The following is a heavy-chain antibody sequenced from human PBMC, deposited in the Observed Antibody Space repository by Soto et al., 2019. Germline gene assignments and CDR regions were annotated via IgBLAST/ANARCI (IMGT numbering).Heavy chain of an antibody. J-gene: IGHJ6*02. V-gene: IGHV3-33*01. CDR2: TWYDGSNK. Sequence: QVQLVESGGGVVQPGRSLSLSCAASGFTFSSYGIHWVRQAPGKGLEWVAVTWYDGSNKYYADSVKGRFTISRDNSKSTLYMQMNSLRADDTAVYYCARELLVRGVKYPGMDVWGQGTTVTVS. CDR3: ARELLVRGVKYPGMDV. CDR1: GFTFSSYG. D-gene: IGHD3-10*01.